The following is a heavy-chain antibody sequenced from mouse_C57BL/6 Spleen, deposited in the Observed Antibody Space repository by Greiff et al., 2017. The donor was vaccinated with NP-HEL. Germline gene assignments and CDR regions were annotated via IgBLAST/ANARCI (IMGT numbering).Heavy chain of an antibody. J-gene: IGHJ2*01. CDR1: GYTFTSYW. CDR2: IDPSDSYT. Sequence: VQLQQPGAELVRPGTSVKLSCKASGYTFTSYWMHWVKQRPGQGLEWIGVIDPSDSYTNYNQKFKGKATLTVDTSSSTAYMQLSSLTSEDSAVYYCARSDYGSYFDYWGQGTTLTVSS. CDR3: ARSDYGSYFDY. V-gene: IGHV1-59*01. D-gene: IGHD1-1*01.